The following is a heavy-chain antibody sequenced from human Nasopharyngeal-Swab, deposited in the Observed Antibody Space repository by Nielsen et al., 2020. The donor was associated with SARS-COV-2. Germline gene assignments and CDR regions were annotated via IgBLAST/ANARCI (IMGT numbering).Heavy chain of an antibody. CDR3: AKDWVGTSGASVYYYGMDV. D-gene: IGHD3-16*01. CDR2: ISSSGSTI. CDR1: GFTFSSYE. J-gene: IGHJ6*02. Sequence: GGSLRLSCAASGFTFSSYEMNWVRQAPGKGLEWVSYISSSGSTIYYADSVKGRFTISRDNAKNTLYLQMNSLRAEDTAVYYCAKDWVGTSGASVYYYGMDVWGQGTTVTVSS. V-gene: IGHV3-48*03.